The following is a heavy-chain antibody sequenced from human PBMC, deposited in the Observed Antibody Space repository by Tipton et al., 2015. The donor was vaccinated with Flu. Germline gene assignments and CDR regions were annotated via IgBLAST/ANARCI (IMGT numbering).Heavy chain of an antibody. CDR1: GFSFTNYC. CDR2: IQPRDSDT. V-gene: IGHV5-51*01. J-gene: IGHJ5*01. CDR3: SKRSVTALDS. Sequence: QLVQSGAEVKKPGESLKISCQGSGFSFTNYCVVWVRQMPGRGLEWMGLIQPRDSDTRYSPSFQGQVTISADKSISTTYLQWSGLKASDTAMYFCSKRSVTALDSWGQGTPVTVSS. D-gene: IGHD2-21*02.